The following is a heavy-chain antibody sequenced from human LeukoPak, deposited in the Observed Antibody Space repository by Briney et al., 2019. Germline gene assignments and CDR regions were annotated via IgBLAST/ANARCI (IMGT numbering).Heavy chain of an antibody. Sequence: ASVKVSCKISGFGLSVLSIHWMRQAPGKGLEWVGGIRPKTGEPIFAQKLRGRVTITEDTFTDTGYLELRGLTSEDTAVYYCSTDSGRSYFYFDFWGQGTLVTVSS. CDR1: GFGLSVLS. CDR2: IRPKTGEP. CDR3: STDSGRSYFYFDF. V-gene: IGHV1-24*01. D-gene: IGHD3-10*01. J-gene: IGHJ4*02.